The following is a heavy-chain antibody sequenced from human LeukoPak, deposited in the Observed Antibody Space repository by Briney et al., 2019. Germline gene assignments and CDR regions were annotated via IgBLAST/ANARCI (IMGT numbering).Heavy chain of an antibody. Sequence: GGSLRLSCAASGFTFSSYGMHWVRQAPGKGLEWVAFIRYDGSNKCYADSVKGRFTISRDNSKNTLYLQMNSLRAEDTAVYYCAKAQPHGSGLTSWGQGTLVTVSS. CDR1: GFTFSSYG. J-gene: IGHJ5*02. D-gene: IGHD6-19*01. V-gene: IGHV3-30*02. CDR3: AKAQPHGSGLTS. CDR2: IRYDGSNK.